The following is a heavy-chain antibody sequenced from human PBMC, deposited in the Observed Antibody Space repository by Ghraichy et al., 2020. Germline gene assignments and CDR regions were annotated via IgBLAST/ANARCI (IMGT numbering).Heavy chain of an antibody. Sequence: SQTLSLTCAVSGYSISSGYYWGWIRRPPGKGLEWIGSIYRTGNIYYNPSLKSRVTMSVDTSNNQFSLRLSSVTAADTAIYYCARDERGAGACFDCWGQGTLVTVSS. CDR2: IYRTGNI. V-gene: IGHV4-38-2*02. D-gene: IGHD3-10*01. CDR1: GYSISSGYY. J-gene: IGHJ4*02. CDR3: ARDERGAGACFDC.